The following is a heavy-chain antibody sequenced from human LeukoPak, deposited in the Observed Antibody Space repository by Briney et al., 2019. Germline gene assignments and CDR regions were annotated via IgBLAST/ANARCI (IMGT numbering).Heavy chain of an antibody. Sequence: ASVKVSCKASGYTFTSYGISWVRQAPGQGLEWMGWISAYNGNTNYAQKLQGRVTMTTDTSTSAAYMELRSLRSDDTAVYYCARDSDSGDFDWSIPFDYWGQGTLVTVSS. J-gene: IGHJ4*02. CDR1: GYTFTSYG. V-gene: IGHV1-18*01. CDR3: ARDSDSGDFDWSIPFDY. D-gene: IGHD3-9*01. CDR2: ISAYNGNT.